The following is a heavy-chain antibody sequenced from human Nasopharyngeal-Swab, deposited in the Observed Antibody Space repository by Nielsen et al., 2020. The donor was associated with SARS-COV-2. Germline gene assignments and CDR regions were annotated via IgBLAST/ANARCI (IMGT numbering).Heavy chain of an antibody. V-gene: IGHV3-66*01. D-gene: IGHD1-26*01. J-gene: IGHJ4*02. CDR3: TRAGSYRFDY. CDR1: GFTVSSNY. CDR2: IYSGGST. Sequence: GGSLRLSCAASGFTVSSNYMSRVRQAPGKGLEWVSVIYSGGSTYYADSVKGRFTISRDNAKNTLYLQMNSLTVEDSAVYFCTRAGSYRFDYWGQGTLVTVSS.